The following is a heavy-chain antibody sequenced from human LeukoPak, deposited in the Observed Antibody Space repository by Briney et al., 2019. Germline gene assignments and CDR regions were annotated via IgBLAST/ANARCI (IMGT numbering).Heavy chain of an antibody. J-gene: IGHJ4*02. D-gene: IGHD3-22*01. CDR3: ARDNGYDSSGYYLN. Sequence: SVKVSCKASGYTFTSYDISWVRQAPGQGLEWMGRIIPILGIANYAQKFQGRVTITADKSTSTAYMELSSLRSEDTAVYYCARDNGYDSSGYYLNWGQGTLVTVSS. CDR2: IIPILGIA. V-gene: IGHV1-69*04. CDR1: GYTFTSYD.